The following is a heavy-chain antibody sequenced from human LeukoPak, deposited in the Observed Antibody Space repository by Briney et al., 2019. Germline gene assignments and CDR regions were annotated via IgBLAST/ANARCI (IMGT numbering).Heavy chain of an antibody. D-gene: IGHD3-22*01. Sequence: ASVKVSCKASGYTFTSYGISWVRQAPGQGLEWMGWISAYNGNTNYAQKLQGRVTMTTDTSTSTAYMELRSLRSDDTAVYYCARDDLLYDSSGYYEIYWGQGTLVTVSS. CDR1: GYTFTSYG. CDR3: ARDDLLYDSSGYYEIY. V-gene: IGHV1-18*01. J-gene: IGHJ4*02. CDR2: ISAYNGNT.